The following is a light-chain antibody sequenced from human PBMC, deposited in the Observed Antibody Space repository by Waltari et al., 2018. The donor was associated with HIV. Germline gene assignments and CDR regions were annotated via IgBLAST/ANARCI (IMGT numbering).Light chain of an antibody. Sequence: QSVLTRPPSVSGAPGQRVTISCNGTRSNIGAGYDVHWYQHVLGAAPQVLSYAIRHRPSRGPDRVSGSKAVSSASLAIAGLQAEDEADYYCQSYDSSLSGSVFGGGTKLTVL. CDR1: RSNIGAGYD. J-gene: IGLJ2*01. CDR3: QSYDSSLSGSV. V-gene: IGLV1-40*01. CDR2: AIR.